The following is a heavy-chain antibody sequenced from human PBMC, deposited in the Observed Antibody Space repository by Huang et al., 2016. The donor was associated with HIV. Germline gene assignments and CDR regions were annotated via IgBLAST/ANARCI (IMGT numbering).Heavy chain of an antibody. V-gene: IGHV1-69*13. CDR1: GGGSSSYA. CDR2: INPIFGTT. CDR3: ARSGPRWGLATIWTLVY. D-gene: IGHD5-12*01. Sequence: QVQLVQSGAEVKKPGSSVKLSCQSSGGGSSSYAISWVRQARGQGLRWRGGINPIFGTTDYAPRFQGRVTITADESTNTAYIELSSLEYDDTALYYCARSGPRWGLATIWTLVYWGQGTLVTVSS. J-gene: IGHJ4*02.